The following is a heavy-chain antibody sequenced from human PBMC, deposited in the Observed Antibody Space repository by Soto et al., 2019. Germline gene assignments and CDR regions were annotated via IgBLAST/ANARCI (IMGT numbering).Heavy chain of an antibody. CDR1: GFSLSTTAEG. CDR2: IYWDDDE. D-gene: IGHD2-2*01. J-gene: IGHJ4*02. CDR3: AHGSCSSADCYPNPYLDY. V-gene: IGHV2-5*02. Sequence: QITLKESGPTLVKPTQTLTLTCTFSGFSLSTTAEGVGWIRQPPGKALEWLALIYWDDDERYSPSLKSRLTINKYTAKNQVVRTMTNVDPVDTATYYCAHGSCSSADCYPNPYLDYWGQGILVTVSS.